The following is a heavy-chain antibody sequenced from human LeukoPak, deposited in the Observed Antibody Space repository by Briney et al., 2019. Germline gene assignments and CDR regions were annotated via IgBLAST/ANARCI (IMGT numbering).Heavy chain of an antibody. D-gene: IGHD3-10*01. V-gene: IGHV3-21*01. CDR1: ALTFRSYI. Sequence: GRSLRPSCPASALTFRSYIMNWVRQARGKGLEWVSSMSSSRSYIYYAGSVTCPFTISRASAKNSLYLQTSNLRAEHTAVYCCPSSRKPGSGSYPFHYCGRGTLVT. CDR3: PSSRKPGSGSYPFHY. J-gene: IGHJ4*02. CDR2: MSSSRSYI.